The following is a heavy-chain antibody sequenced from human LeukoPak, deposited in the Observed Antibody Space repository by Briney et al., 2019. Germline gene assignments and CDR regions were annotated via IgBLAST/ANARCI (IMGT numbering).Heavy chain of an antibody. CDR1: GYTFTSYA. Sequence: GASVKVSCKASGYTFTSYAMHWVRQAPGQRLEWMGWINAGNGNTKYSQKFQGRVTITAVESTSTAYMEVSSLRSEDTAVYYCARGWLAETMVVTPYNYWGQGTLVTVSS. V-gene: IGHV1-3*01. CDR3: ARGWLAETMVVTPYNY. CDR2: INAGNGNT. D-gene: IGHD4-23*01. J-gene: IGHJ4*02.